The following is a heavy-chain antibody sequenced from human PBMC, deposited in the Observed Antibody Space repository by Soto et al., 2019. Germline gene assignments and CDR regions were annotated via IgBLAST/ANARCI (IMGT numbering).Heavy chain of an antibody. J-gene: IGHJ5*02. CDR2: IVPNNGGT. V-gene: IGHV1-2*02. Sequence: QVQLEQSGAEVKKPGASVRVSCKASGYSFSDYYIHWVRQAPGQGLEWMGWIVPNNGGTKYAQKFQDRVTMTRDTSITTADMELSRLRSDATAVYYCARGTFDSSANYFAGWFDPWGQGTLVTVSS. D-gene: IGHD3-22*01. CDR3: ARGTFDSSANYFAGWFDP. CDR1: GYSFSDYY.